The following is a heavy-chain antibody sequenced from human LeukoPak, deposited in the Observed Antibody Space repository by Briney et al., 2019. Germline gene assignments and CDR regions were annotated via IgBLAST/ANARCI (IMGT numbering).Heavy chain of an antibody. CDR3: AREGWELRGHDY. D-gene: IGHD1-26*01. J-gene: IGHJ4*02. V-gene: IGHV4-61*02. CDR2: IYTSGST. CDR1: GGSISSGSYY. Sequence: SQTLSLTCTVSGGSISSGSYYWSWMRQPAGKGLEWIGRIYTSGSTNYNPSLKSRVTISVDTSKHQFSLKLSSVPAAHAAVYYCAREGWELRGHDYWGQGTLVTVSS.